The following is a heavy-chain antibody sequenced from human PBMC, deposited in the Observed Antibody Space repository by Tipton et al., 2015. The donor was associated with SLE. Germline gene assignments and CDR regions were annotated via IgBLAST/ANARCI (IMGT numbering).Heavy chain of an antibody. CDR3: ARATDWNLSPDV. J-gene: IGHJ6*04. D-gene: IGHD1-7*01. CDR1: GGPISSGGYY. CDR2: IYYSGNT. Sequence: TLSLTCTVSGGPISSGGYYWTWIRQLPGKGLEWIGYIYYSGNTYYNPSLGSRLTISVDTSKGQFSLRLTSVTAADTAVYYCARATDWNLSPDVWGKGTTVTVSS. V-gene: IGHV4-31*03.